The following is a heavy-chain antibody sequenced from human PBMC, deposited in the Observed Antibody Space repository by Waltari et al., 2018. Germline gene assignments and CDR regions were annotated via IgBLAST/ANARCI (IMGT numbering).Heavy chain of an antibody. D-gene: IGHD3-10*01. V-gene: IGHV4-59*01. CDR1: GGSISSYY. J-gene: IGHJ4*02. Sequence: QVQLQESGPGLVKPSETLSLTCTVSGGSISSYYWSWLRQPAGKGLEWIGYIYYSGSTNYHPALKSRVTIAVDTSQNQFSLKLSSVTAADTAVYYCARDNMVRGLDYWGQGTLVTVSS. CDR2: IYYSGST. CDR3: ARDNMVRGLDY.